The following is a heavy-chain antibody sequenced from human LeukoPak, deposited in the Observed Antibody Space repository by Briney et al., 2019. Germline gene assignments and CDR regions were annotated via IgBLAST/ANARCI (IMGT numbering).Heavy chain of an antibody. D-gene: IGHD6-19*01. Sequence: TGGSLRLSCSASGFTFSYYAIHWVRQTPGKGLEWVAVISYDGGNKYYADSVKGRFTISRDNSKNTLYLQMNSLRAEDTAVYYCASGASSAWYYFDYWGQGTLVTVSS. CDR2: ISYDGGNK. CDR1: GFTFSYYA. J-gene: IGHJ4*02. CDR3: ASGASSAWYYFDY. V-gene: IGHV3-30*03.